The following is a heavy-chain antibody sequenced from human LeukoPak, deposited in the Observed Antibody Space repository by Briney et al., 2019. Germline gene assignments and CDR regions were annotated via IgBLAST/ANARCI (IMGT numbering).Heavy chain of an antibody. D-gene: IGHD3-16*01. CDR3: AKEGTWGNWYFDL. CDR1: GFTVRNYG. J-gene: IGHJ2*01. Sequence: GGSLRLSCAASGFTVRNYGMHWVRQAPGEGLEWVAVISRDGLTKYYADSVKGRFTLHRDNSRNTLYLEMNSLRDEDTAVYYCAKEGTWGNWYFDLWGRGTLVIVTS. V-gene: IGHV3-30*18. CDR2: ISRDGLTK.